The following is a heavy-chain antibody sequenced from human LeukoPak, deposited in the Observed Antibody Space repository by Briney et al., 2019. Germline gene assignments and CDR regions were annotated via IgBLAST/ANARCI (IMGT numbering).Heavy chain of an antibody. J-gene: IGHJ6*03. D-gene: IGHD3-10*01. CDR2: ISYDGSNT. CDR3: ARDPTMVRGTMDV. V-gene: IGHV3-30*04. Sequence: PGGSLRLSCAASGFIFTNYCIHWVRHAPGKGPEWVAVISYDGSNTYYADSVKGRFTISRDNSKNTVYLQMNSLRPEDTAVYYCARDPTMVRGTMDVWGKGTTVTVSS. CDR1: GFIFTNYC.